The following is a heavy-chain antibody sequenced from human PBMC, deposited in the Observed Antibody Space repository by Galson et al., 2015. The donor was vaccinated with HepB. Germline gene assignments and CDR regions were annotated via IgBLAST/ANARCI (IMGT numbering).Heavy chain of an antibody. V-gene: IGHV3-9*01. D-gene: IGHD3-10*01. Sequence: SLRLSCAFSGFPCDDFAMHWVRQSPGKGLEWVSGLYCKTGGTGYADSVRGRFTVSRDNAQKFLFLQMNSLRAEDTAVYYCARDRGGQVVDYWGQGTLVTVSS. CDR1: GFPCDDFA. J-gene: IGHJ4*02. CDR2: LYCKTGGT. CDR3: ARDRGGQVVDY.